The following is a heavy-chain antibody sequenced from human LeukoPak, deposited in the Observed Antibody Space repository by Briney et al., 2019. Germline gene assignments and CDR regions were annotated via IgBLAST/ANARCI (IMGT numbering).Heavy chain of an antibody. CDR2: IYYSGST. V-gene: IGHV4-59*01. CDR1: GGSISSYY. CDR3: ARVIAAAGPFDY. D-gene: IGHD6-13*01. Sequence: SETLSLTCTVSGGSISSYYWSWLRQPPGKGLEWIGYIYYSGSTNYNPSLKSRVTISVDTSENQFSLKLSSVTAADTAVYYCARVIAAAGPFDYWGQGTLVTVSS. J-gene: IGHJ4*02.